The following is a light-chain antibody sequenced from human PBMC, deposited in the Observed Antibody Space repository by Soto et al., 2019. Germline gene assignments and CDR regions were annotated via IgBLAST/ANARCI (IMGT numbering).Light chain of an antibody. CDR3: QHYNSFPWT. Sequence: DIQMPQSPSTLSASVGDTVTITCRASESIDNWLAWYQQKPGKAPKLLIFAASTLVRGVPSRFSGGGSGTEFTLTISSLQPDDFATYYCQHYNSFPWTFGQGTKVDIK. J-gene: IGKJ1*01. CDR2: AAS. CDR1: ESIDNW. V-gene: IGKV1-5*01.